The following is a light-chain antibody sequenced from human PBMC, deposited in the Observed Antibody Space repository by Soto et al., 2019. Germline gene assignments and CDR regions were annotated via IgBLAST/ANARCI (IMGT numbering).Light chain of an antibody. J-gene: IGKJ1*01. Sequence: EIVMTQFPATLSVSPGERATLSCRASQSVSSNLAWYQQKPGQAPRLLIYDASTRATGIPARFSGSGSGTEFTLTISSLQSEDFAVYYCQQYNNWQGTFGQGTKVEIK. CDR3: QQYNNWQGT. CDR1: QSVSSN. CDR2: DAS. V-gene: IGKV3-15*01.